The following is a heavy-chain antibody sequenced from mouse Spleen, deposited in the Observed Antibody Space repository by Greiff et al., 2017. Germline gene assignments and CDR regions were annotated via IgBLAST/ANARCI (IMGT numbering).Heavy chain of an antibody. V-gene: IGHV5-9*04. D-gene: IGHD1-1*01. J-gene: IGHJ3*01. Sequence: EVKLMESGGGLVKLGGSLKLSCAASGFTFSSYAMSWVRQTPEKRLEWVATISSGGGNTYYPDSVKGRFTISRDNAKNTLYLQMSSLKSEDTAMYYCARHPPITTVVAGRFAYWAKGLWSLSLQ. CDR1: GFTFSSYA. CDR3: ARHPPITTVVAGRFAY. CDR2: ISSGGGNT.